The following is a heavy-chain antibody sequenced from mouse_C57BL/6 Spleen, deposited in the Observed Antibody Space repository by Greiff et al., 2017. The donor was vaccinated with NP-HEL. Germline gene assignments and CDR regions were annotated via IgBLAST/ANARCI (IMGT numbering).Heavy chain of an antibody. CDR1: GFTFSSYA. D-gene: IGHD1-1*01. V-gene: IGHV5-4*03. CDR3: ARVYYYGSSYERFAY. CDR2: ISDGGSYT. J-gene: IGHJ3*01. Sequence: EVKLMESGGGLVKPGGSLKLSCAASGFTFSSYAMSWVRQTPEKRLEWVATISDGGSYTYYPDNVKGRFTLSRDNAKNNLYLQMSHLKSEDTAMYYCARVYYYGSSYERFAYWGQGTLVTVSA.